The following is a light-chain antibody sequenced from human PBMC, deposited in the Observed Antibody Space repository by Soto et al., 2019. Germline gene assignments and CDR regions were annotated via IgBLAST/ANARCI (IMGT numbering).Light chain of an antibody. CDR2: DAS. Sequence: EIVLTQSPGTLSLSPGERVTLSCRASQSVTSSYIAWYQQKPGQAPRLLIYDASNRATGIPARFSGSGSGTDFTLTISSLEPEDFAVYYCQQRSNWPRTFGQGTKVDIK. J-gene: IGKJ1*01. V-gene: IGKV3-11*01. CDR1: QSVTSSY. CDR3: QQRSNWPRT.